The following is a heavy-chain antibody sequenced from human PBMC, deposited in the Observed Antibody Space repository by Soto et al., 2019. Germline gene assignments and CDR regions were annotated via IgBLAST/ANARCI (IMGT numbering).Heavy chain of an antibody. CDR1: GFIFGDYA. CDR3: SRGARYSISPDDY. D-gene: IGHD6-13*01. CDR2: IRSTPYGGTS. Sequence: GGSPRLFCRASGFIFGDYAMNWVRQAPGKGLEWVGFIRSTPYGGTSEYAASVKGRFTISRDDFKSIAYLQMNSLKTEDTGVYYCSRGARYSISPDDYWGDVPLVPVS. V-gene: IGHV3-49*04. J-gene: IGHJ4*01.